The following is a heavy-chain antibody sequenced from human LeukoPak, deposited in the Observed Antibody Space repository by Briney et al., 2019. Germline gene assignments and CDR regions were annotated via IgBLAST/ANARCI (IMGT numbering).Heavy chain of an antibody. J-gene: IGHJ3*02. CDR2: IYHSGST. CDR3: ARSYGSGDDAFDI. D-gene: IGHD3-10*01. V-gene: IGHV4-30-2*01. Sequence: SETLSLTCAVSGGSISSGGYSWSWIRQPPGKGLEWIGYIYHSGSTYYNPSLKSRVTISVDRSKNQFSLKLSSVTAADTAVYYCARSYGSGDDAFDIWGQGTMVTVSS. CDR1: GGSISSGGYS.